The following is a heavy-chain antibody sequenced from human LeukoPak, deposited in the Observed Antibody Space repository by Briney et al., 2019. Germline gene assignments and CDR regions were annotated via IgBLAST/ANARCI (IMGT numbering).Heavy chain of an antibody. D-gene: IGHD3-22*01. V-gene: IGHV3-23*01. CDR3: AKDQSIEKWLSFHY. CDR2: ISGSGVYT. J-gene: IGHJ4*02. Sequence: PGGSLRLSCGAAGFIFSNYAMSSVRQAPGKGLEWVSAISGSGVYTYDADSVKGRFTISRDNSKNMIYLQMNSLRVDDTAVYYCAKDQSIEKWLSFHYWGQGTLVTVSS. CDR1: GFIFSNYA.